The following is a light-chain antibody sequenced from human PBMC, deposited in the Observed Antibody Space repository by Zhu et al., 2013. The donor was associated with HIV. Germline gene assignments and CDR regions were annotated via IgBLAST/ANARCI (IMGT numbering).Light chain of an antibody. Sequence: DIQMTQSPSSVSASVGDRVTITCRASQGISSWLAWYQQTPGKAPKLLIYAASTLETGVPSRFSGSGSGTDFTLTISSLQPEDFAVYYCQQSGGYPLTFGPGTKLDVE. CDR2: AAS. J-gene: IGKJ3*01. V-gene: IGKV1-12*01. CDR1: QGISSW. CDR3: QQSGGYPLT.